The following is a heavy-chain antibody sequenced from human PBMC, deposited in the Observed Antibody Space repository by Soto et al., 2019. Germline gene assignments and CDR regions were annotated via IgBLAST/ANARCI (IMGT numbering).Heavy chain of an antibody. D-gene: IGHD6-13*01. CDR2: VYHTGSA. CDR1: GGSITNNNW. J-gene: IGHJ4*02. CDR3: ARYNAASGTYYFDY. Sequence: SETLSLTCGVSGGSITNNNWWSWVRQPPGKGLEWIGEVYHTGSANYNPSLRSRVTMSVDISKSQFSLRLTSVTAADTAVYYCARYNAASGTYYFDYWGQGALVTVSS. V-gene: IGHV4-4*02.